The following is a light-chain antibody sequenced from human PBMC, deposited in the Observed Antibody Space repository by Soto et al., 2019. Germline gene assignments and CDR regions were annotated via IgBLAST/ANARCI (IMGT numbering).Light chain of an antibody. Sequence: QSALTQPASVSGSPGQSITISCTGTSSDVGGYDYVSWYQQHPGKAPRLMIYDVNTRPSGVSNRFSGSKSGNTASLTISGLQAEDEAEYYCNSYSTSSTPLVFGGGTKLTVL. CDR3: NSYSTSSTPLV. V-gene: IGLV2-14*03. CDR1: SSDVGGYDY. J-gene: IGLJ2*01. CDR2: DVN.